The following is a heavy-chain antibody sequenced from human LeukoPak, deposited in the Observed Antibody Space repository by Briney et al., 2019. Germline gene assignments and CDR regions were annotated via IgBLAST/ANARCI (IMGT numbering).Heavy chain of an antibody. Sequence: PGGSLRLSCAASGFTFSSYWMSWVRQAPGKGLEWVAFIRYDGSNKYYADSVKGRFTISRDNSKNTLYLQMNSLRAEDTAVYYCAKDSWVVATIMGGYDYWGQGTLVTVSS. J-gene: IGHJ4*02. CDR3: AKDSWVVATIMGGYDY. CDR2: IRYDGSNK. D-gene: IGHD5-12*01. CDR1: GFTFSSYW. V-gene: IGHV3-30*02.